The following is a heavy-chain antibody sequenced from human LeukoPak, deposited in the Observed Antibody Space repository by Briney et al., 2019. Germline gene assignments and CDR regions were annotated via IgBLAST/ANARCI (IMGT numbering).Heavy chain of an antibody. CDR3: ARRSRIVVVVAAKKELED. D-gene: IGHD2-15*01. CDR2: IYYSGST. V-gene: IGHV4-39*01. J-gene: IGHJ4*02. CDR1: GGSISSRSYY. Sequence: SETLSLTCTVSGGSISSRSYYWGWIRQPPGKGLEWIGSIYYSGSTYYNPSLQSRVTISVDTSKNQFSLKLSSVTAADTAVYYCARRSRIVVVVAAKKELEDWGQGTLVTVSS.